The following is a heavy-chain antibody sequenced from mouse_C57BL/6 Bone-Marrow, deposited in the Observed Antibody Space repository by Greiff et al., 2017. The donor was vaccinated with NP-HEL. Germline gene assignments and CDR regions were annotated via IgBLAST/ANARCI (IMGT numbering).Heavy chain of an antibody. J-gene: IGHJ4*01. CDR2: IRLKSDNSAT. CDR3: TGERDAMDD. V-gene: IGHV6-3*01. Sequence: EVQLQESGGGLVQPGGSMKLSCVASGFTFSNYWMNWVRQSPEKGLEWVAQIRLKSDNSATHYADSVKGRFTISRDDSKSSVYPQMNNVSAEDTRIYYCTGERDAMDDWGQGTSVTVSS. CDR1: GFTFSNYW.